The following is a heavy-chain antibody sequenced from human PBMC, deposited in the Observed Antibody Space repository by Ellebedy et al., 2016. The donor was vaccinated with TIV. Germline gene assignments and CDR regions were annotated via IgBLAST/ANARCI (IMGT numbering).Heavy chain of an antibody. CDR3: AREGYGSGLTRFDP. Sequence: SETLSLTXAVSGGSISSNWWSWVRQTPGKGLEWIGEIYHSGSANYNPSLKSRATISVDTSKNQFSLKLISVTAADTAVYYCAREGYGSGLTRFDPWGHGTLVTVSS. J-gene: IGHJ5*02. D-gene: IGHD3-10*01. CDR1: GGSISSNW. CDR2: IYHSGSA. V-gene: IGHV4-4*02.